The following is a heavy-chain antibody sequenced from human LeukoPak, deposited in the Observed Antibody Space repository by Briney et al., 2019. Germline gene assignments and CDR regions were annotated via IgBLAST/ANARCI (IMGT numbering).Heavy chain of an antibody. J-gene: IGHJ4*02. CDR2: IYYSGST. D-gene: IGHD5-18*01. V-gene: IGHV4-39*07. CDR3: AKSGLDGYSYGYTLDY. CDR1: GGSISSSSYY. Sequence: PSETLSLTCTVAGGSISSSSYYWGWIRQPPGKGLEWIGSIYYSGSTYYNPSLKSRVTISVDTSKNQFSLKLSSVTAADTAVYYCAKSGLDGYSYGYTLDYWGQGTLVTVSS.